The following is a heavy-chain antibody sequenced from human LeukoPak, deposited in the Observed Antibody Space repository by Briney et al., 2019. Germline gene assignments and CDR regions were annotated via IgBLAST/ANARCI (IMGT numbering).Heavy chain of an antibody. D-gene: IGHD3-16*01. CDR1: GFSFSNHW. CDR2: IKPDGSQQ. Sequence: GGSLRLSCAASGFSFSNHWMTWVRQAPGKGLEWVANIKPDGSQQYYVDSMKGRFTISRDNAKNSLYLQMNSLRTEDTAVYYCARHGPSYYFDYWGQGTLVTVSS. CDR3: ARHGPSYYFDY. J-gene: IGHJ4*02. V-gene: IGHV3-7*03.